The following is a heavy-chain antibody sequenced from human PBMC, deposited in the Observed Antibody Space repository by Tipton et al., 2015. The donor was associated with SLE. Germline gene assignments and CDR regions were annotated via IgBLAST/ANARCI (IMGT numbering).Heavy chain of an antibody. V-gene: IGHV3-21*01. J-gene: IGHJ4*02. Sequence: GSLRLSCAASGFTFSSYSMNWVRQAPGKGLEWVSSISSSSSYIYYADSVKGRFTISRDNAKNSLYLQMNRLRAEDTAVYYCARDPGDYGDFFFDYWGQGTLVTVSS. CDR3: ARDPGDYGDFFFDY. CDR1: GFTFSSYS. D-gene: IGHD4-17*01. CDR2: ISSSSSYI.